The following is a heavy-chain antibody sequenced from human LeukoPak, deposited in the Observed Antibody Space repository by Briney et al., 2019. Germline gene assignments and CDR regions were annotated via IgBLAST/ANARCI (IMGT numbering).Heavy chain of an antibody. V-gene: IGHV1-2*04. Sequence: GASVKVSCKASGYTFTGYYMHWVRQAPGQGLEWMGWINPNSGGTNYAQKFQGWVTMTRDASISTAYMELSRLRSDDTAAYYCARSALLWFGELFIDYWGQGTLVTVSS. J-gene: IGHJ4*02. CDR1: GYTFTGYY. D-gene: IGHD3-10*01. CDR3: ARSALLWFGELFIDY. CDR2: INPNSGGT.